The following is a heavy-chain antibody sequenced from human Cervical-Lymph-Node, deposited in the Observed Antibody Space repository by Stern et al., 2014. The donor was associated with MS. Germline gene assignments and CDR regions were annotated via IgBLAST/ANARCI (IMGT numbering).Heavy chain of an antibody. V-gene: IGHV3-9*01. CDR3: AKGPVVDYGMDV. CDR1: GFTFDDYA. Sequence: EVQLVESGGGLVQPGRSLRLSCAASGFTFDDYAMHWVRQAPGKGLEWGSGIRWNSGSIGYADSVKGRFTISSDNAKNSLYLQMNSLRAEDTALYYCAKGPVVDYGMDVWGQGTTVTVSS. J-gene: IGHJ6*02. CDR2: IRWNSGSI. D-gene: IGHD2-2*01.